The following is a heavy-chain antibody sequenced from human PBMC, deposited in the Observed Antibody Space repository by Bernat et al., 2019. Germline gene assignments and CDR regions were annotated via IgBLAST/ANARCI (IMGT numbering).Heavy chain of an antibody. CDR1: GFTFSSYA. Sequence: EVQLVESGGGLVQPGGSLRLSCAASGFTFSSYAMSWVRQAPGKGLECVAVITDTGIDTHYVDSVKGRFTISRDNSKNTLYLQMTSLRPDDTAVDYCAKAPLRSCSGSVCYQFDYWGQGTLVTVSS. CDR2: ITDTGIDT. V-gene: IGHV3-23*04. D-gene: IGHD2-8*02. J-gene: IGHJ4*02. CDR3: AKAPLRSCSGSVCYQFDY.